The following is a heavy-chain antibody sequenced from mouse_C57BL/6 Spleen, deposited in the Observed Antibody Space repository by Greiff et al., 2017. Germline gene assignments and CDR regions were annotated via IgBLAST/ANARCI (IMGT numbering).Heavy chain of an antibody. CDR2: IDPANGNT. Sequence: EVKLVESVAELVRPGASVKLSCTASGFNIKNTYMPWVKQRPEQGLEWIGSIDPANGNTKYAPKFQGKATITADTSSNTAYLQLSSLTSEDTAIYYCAEDYGSSYNFDVWGTGTTVTVSS. J-gene: IGHJ1*03. CDR3: AEDYGSSYNFDV. CDR1: GFNIKNTY. V-gene: IGHV14-3*01. D-gene: IGHD1-1*01.